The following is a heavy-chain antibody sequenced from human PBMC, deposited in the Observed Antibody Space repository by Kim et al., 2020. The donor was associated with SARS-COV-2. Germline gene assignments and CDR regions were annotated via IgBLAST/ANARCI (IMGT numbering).Heavy chain of an antibody. CDR1: GGSINGYF. V-gene: IGHV4-59*13. CDR3: ASPPVLGGRPFFD. Sequence: SETLSLTCTVSGGSINGYFWTWIRQSPQQGMDWIGFRRYTGRTGYNHYLTLRVTMSLYTSKNQNSLTLNFVAPADTAVSVCASPPVLGGRPFFD. J-gene: IGHJ3*01. CDR2: RRYTGRT. D-gene: IGHD2-15*01.